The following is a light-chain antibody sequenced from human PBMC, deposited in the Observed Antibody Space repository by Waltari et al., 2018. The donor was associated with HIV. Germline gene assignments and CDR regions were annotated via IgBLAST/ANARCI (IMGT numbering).Light chain of an antibody. CDR1: ALPKQY. V-gene: IGLV3-25*03. J-gene: IGLJ3*02. CDR2: KDS. CDR3: QSADSSGTCWV. Sequence: SYELTQPPSVSVSPGQTARITCSGDALPKQYASWYQQKPGQAPVLVIYKDSERHSGIPERFSGSSSGTTVTLTISGVQAEDEADYYCQSADSSGTCWVFGGGTKLTVL.